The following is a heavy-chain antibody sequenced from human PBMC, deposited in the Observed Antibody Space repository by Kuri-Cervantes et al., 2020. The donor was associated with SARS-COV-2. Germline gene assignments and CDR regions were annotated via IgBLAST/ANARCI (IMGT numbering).Heavy chain of an antibody. CDR1: GGTFSSYA. Sequence: SVKVSCKASGGTFSSYAISWVRQAPGRGLEWMGGIIPIFGTANYAQKFQGRVTMTRNTSISTAYMELSSLRSEDTAVYYCARGNVGGLDYWGQGTLVTVSS. D-gene: IGHD3-16*01. J-gene: IGHJ4*02. CDR3: ARGNVGGLDY. V-gene: IGHV1-69*05. CDR2: IIPIFGTA.